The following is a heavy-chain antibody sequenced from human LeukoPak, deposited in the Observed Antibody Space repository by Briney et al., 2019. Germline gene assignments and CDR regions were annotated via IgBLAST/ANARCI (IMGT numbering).Heavy chain of an antibody. Sequence: GASVKVSCKASGYTFTSYGISWVRQAPGQGLEWMGWINPNSGGTNYAQKFQGRVTMTRDTSISTAYMELSRLRSDDTAVYCCARGYCSSTSCYPRGFDPWGQGTLVTVSS. CDR2: INPNSGGT. J-gene: IGHJ5*02. V-gene: IGHV1-2*02. CDR3: ARGYCSSTSCYPRGFDP. D-gene: IGHD2-2*01. CDR1: GYTFTSYG.